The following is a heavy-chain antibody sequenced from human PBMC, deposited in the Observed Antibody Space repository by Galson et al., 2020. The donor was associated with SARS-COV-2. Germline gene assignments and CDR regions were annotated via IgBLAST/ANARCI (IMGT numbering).Heavy chain of an antibody. CDR1: GWTFSGYA. CDR2: ITYDGSNK. V-gene: IGHV3-30*04. CDR3: ARDLGGYIDY. Sequence: GGSLRLSCAASGWTFSGYAMHWVRQAPGKGLEWVAVITYDGSNKYYADSVKGRFTISRDNSKNTLYLQMNSRRAEGTAVYYCARDLGGYIDYWGQGTLVTVSS. D-gene: IGHD1-26*01. J-gene: IGHJ4*02.